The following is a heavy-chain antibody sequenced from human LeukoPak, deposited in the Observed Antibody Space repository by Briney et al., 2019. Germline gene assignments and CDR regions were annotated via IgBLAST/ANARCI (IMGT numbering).Heavy chain of an antibody. D-gene: IGHD4-23*01. Sequence: GGSLRLSCAASGFTFSSYSMNWVRQAPGKGLEWVSSISSSSSYIYYADSVKGRFTISRDNAKNSLYLQMNSLRAEDTAVYYCTNQRDYCGAFDIWGQGTMVTVSS. CDR3: TNQRDYCGAFDI. CDR1: GFTFSSYS. J-gene: IGHJ3*02. CDR2: ISSSSSYI. V-gene: IGHV3-21*01.